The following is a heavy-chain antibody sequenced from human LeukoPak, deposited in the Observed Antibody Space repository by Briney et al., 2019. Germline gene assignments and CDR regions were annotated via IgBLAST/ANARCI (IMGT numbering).Heavy chain of an antibody. D-gene: IGHD5-18*01. CDR1: GYSISGGYY. Sequence: KPSETLSLTCTVSGYSISGGYYWGWIRQPPGKGLEWIGSIYHSGSTYYNPSLKSRVTISVDTSKNQFSLKLSSVTAADTAVYYCARGAWIQLWPPWYNWFDPWGQGTLVTVSS. V-gene: IGHV4-38-2*02. CDR3: ARGAWIQLWPPWYNWFDP. CDR2: IYHSGST. J-gene: IGHJ5*02.